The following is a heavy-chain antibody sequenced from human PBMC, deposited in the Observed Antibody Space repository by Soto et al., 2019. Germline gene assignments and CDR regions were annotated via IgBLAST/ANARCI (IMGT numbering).Heavy chain of an antibody. CDR3: ARGNGTPYYYGMDV. CDR2: IYHSGSA. V-gene: IGHV4-30-2*01. D-gene: IGHD1-1*01. Sequence: TLSLTCAVSGGSISSGGYSWSWIRQPPGKGLEWIGYIYHSGSAYYNPSLKSRVTISVDRSKNQFSLKLSSVTAADTAVYYCARGNGTPYYYGMDVWGQGTTVTGSS. CDR1: GGSISSGGYS. J-gene: IGHJ6*02.